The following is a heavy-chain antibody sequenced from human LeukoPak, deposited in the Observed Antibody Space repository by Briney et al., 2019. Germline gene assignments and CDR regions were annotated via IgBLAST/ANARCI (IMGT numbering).Heavy chain of an antibody. D-gene: IGHD6-13*01. V-gene: IGHV3-30*18. CDR1: GFTFSSYG. CDR3: AKGPPGIAAAALLDY. J-gene: IGHJ4*02. Sequence: PGGSLRLSCAASGFTFSSYGMHWVRQAPGKGLEWVAVISYDGSNKYYADSVKGRFTISRDNAKNSLYLQMNSLRAEDTALYYCAKGPPGIAAAALLDYWGQGTLVTVSS. CDR2: ISYDGSNK.